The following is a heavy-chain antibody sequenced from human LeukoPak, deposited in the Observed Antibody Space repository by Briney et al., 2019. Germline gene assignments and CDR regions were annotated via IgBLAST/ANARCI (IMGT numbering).Heavy chain of an antibody. J-gene: IGHJ4*02. CDR2: IYSGGST. CDR1: GFTVSSNY. Sequence: GGSLRLSCAASGFTVSSNYMSWVRQAPGKGLEWVSVIYSGGSTYYADSVKGRFIISRDNSKNTLYLQMNSLRAEDTAVYYCARDRYFDWFGYWGQGTLVTVSS. CDR3: ARDRYFDWFGY. D-gene: IGHD3-9*01. V-gene: IGHV3-53*01.